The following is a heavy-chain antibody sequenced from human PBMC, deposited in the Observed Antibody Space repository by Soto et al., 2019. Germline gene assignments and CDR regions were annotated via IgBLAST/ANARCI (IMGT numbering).Heavy chain of an antibody. CDR2: ISSSSSTI. Sequence: VGSLRLSCASSVFTFSSYSMNCVRHSPGKWLEWVSYISSSSSTIYYADSVKGRFTISRDNAKNSLYLQMNSLRDEDTAVYYCARDLTMIVVVYNWFEPWGQGTLVTVSS. J-gene: IGHJ5*02. CDR1: VFTFSSYS. V-gene: IGHV3-48*02. CDR3: ARDLTMIVVVYNWFEP. D-gene: IGHD3-22*01.